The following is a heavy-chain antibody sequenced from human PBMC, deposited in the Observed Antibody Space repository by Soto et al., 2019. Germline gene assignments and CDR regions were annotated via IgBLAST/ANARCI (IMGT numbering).Heavy chain of an antibody. CDR1: CGSISSYY. CDR3: ARDSSSLEDYYYGMDV. V-gene: IGHV4-4*07. CDR2: IYTSGGT. J-gene: IGHJ6*02. D-gene: IGHD6-13*01. Sequence: PSETLSLTCTVSCGSISSYYWSWIRQPAGKGLEWIGRIYTSGGTNYNPSLKSRVTMSVDTSKNQFSLKLSSVTAADTAVYYCARDSSSLEDYYYGMDVWGQGTTVTVSS.